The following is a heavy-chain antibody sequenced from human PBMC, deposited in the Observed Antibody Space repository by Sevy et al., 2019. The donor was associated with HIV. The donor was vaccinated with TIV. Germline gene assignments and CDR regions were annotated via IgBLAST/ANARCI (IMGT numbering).Heavy chain of an antibody. V-gene: IGHV4-59*01. CDR2: IYYSGNT. Sequence: SETLSLTCTVSGDSISGYYWSWIRQPPGKGLEWIGYIYYSGNTNYNPSLKSRVTISVDTSKNQFSLKLSSVTAADTASYYCARAYQYYYYGMDVWGQGTTVTVSS. CDR1: GDSISGYY. CDR3: ARAYQYYYYGMDV. J-gene: IGHJ6*02. D-gene: IGHD3-10*01.